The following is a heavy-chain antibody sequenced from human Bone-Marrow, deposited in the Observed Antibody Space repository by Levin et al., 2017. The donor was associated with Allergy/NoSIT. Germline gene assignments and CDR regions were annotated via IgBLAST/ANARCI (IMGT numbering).Heavy chain of an antibody. Sequence: LSLTCAASGFTFSSYWMHWVRQAPGKGLVWVSRINSDGSSTSYADSVKGRFTISRDNAKNTLYLQMNSLRAEDTAVYYCARVGSVGYSSGWYGVGEVDYWGQGTLVTVSS. D-gene: IGHD6-19*01. V-gene: IGHV3-74*01. CDR2: INSDGSST. CDR3: ARVGSVGYSSGWYGVGEVDY. J-gene: IGHJ4*02. CDR1: GFTFSSYW.